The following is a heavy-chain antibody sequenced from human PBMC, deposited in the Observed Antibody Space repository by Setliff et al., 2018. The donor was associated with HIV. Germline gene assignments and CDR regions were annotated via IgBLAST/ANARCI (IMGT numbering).Heavy chain of an antibody. CDR3: TKRTMPPGGFQH. Sequence: ASVKVSCKASGYAFTSNYIHWVRQAPGQGLEWMALIYPSNGDTTYAQSFQGRVTMTLDTSTSTVYMELSSLSAEDTAVYYCTKRTMPPGGFQHWGQGTLVTVSS. CDR1: GYAFTSNY. CDR2: IYPSNGDT. V-gene: IGHV1-46*01. J-gene: IGHJ1*01. D-gene: IGHD1-1*01.